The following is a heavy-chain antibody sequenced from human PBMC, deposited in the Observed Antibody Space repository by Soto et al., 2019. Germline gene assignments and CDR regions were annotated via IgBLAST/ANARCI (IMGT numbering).Heavy chain of an antibody. Sequence: SLRVSCAASGFFFNVYAMHWVRQAPGKELEWVAVISDDGRNTYYADSVKGRFTISRDNSKNTLYLQMNSVRVEDTAVYYCARDRGRTAPGAYPYYYYGMDVWGQGTTVTVSS. CDR3: ARDRGRTAPGAYPYYYYGMDV. CDR1: GFFFNVYA. V-gene: IGHV3-30*04. J-gene: IGHJ6*02. D-gene: IGHD6-13*01. CDR2: ISDDGRNT.